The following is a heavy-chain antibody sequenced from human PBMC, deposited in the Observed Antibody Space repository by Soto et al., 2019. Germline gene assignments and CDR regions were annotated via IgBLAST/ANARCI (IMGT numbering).Heavy chain of an antibody. D-gene: IGHD3-10*01. Sequence: EVQLVESGGGLVQPGGSLRLSCAASGFTFSSYWMSWVRQAPGKGLEWVANIKQDGSEKYYVDFVKGRFTISRDNAKNSLYLQMNSLRAEDTAVYYCARGGSYYNVAEYFQHWGQGTLVTVSS. CDR3: ARGGSYYNVAEYFQH. CDR2: IKQDGSEK. J-gene: IGHJ1*01. CDR1: GFTFSSYW. V-gene: IGHV3-7*01.